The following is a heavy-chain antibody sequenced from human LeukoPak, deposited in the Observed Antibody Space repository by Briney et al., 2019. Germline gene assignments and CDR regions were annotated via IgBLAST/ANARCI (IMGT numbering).Heavy chain of an antibody. Sequence: GESLRLSCATSGFTFSNYWMNWVRQAPGKGLEWVASIRQDGAEKYYVDSVKGRFTISRDNSKNTLYLQMSSLRAEDTAVYYCAKRHSGSREAAFDIWGQGTMVTVSS. V-gene: IGHV3-7*03. CDR3: AKRHSGSREAAFDI. J-gene: IGHJ3*02. D-gene: IGHD1-26*01. CDR1: GFTFSNYW. CDR2: IRQDGAEK.